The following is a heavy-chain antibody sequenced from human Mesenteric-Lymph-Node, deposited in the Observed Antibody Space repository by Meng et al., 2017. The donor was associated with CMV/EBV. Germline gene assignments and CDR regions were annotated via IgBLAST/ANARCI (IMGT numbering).Heavy chain of an antibody. J-gene: IGHJ4*02. D-gene: IGHD2-15*01. CDR2: VYYNGDT. CDR3: ARHPGGNPLHRFDH. CDR1: GDSVDTGFYF. Sequence: SETLSLTCTVSGDSVDTGFYFWSWIRQRPGRGLEWIGYVYYNGDTNYNPSLQNRVTTSIDTSKNQFFPTLRSVTAADTAIYYCARHPGGNPLHRFDHWGQGALVTVSS. V-gene: IGHV4-31*03.